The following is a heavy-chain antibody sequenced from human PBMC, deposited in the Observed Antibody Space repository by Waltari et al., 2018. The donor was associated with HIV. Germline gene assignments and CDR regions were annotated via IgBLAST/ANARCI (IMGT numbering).Heavy chain of an antibody. J-gene: IGHJ4*02. CDR3: ARSESLRRRDGYVDY. V-gene: IGHV1-2*02. Sequence: QVQLVQSGAEVKKPGASVKVSCKASGYTFTGYSIHWVRQAPGQGLEWMGWINPNRRDTNYAEKFQGRVTRRRDWSTSTANMELSRLRSDDTAVYYCARSESLRRRDGYVDYWGQGTLVTVSS. CDR1: GYTFTGYS. CDR2: INPNRRDT.